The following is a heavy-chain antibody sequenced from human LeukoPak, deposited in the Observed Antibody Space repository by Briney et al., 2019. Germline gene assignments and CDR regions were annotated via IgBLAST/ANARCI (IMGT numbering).Heavy chain of an antibody. Sequence: SETLSLTCSVSGGSISTYYWSWIRQLPGKGLEWIGYIYYTGTTNYNPSLRSRVTISVDTSKNQFSLKLSSVTAADTAVYYCARGLKSITMVRGAQYYFDYWGQGTLVTVSS. J-gene: IGHJ4*02. CDR3: ARGLKSITMVRGAQYYFDY. CDR2: IYYTGTT. CDR1: GGSISTYY. V-gene: IGHV4-59*12. D-gene: IGHD3-10*01.